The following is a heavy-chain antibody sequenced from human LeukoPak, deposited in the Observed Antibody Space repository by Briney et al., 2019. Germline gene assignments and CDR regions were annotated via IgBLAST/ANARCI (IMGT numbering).Heavy chain of an antibody. CDR3: ARPSTDDYGEEGYYFDY. Sequence: PGGSLRLSCAASGFTFSSYAMHWVRQAPGKGLEWVAVISYDGSNKYYADSVKGRFTISRDNSKNTLYLQMNSLRAEDTAVYYCARPSTDDYGEEGYYFDYWGQGTLVTVSS. J-gene: IGHJ4*02. D-gene: IGHD4-17*01. CDR1: GFTFSSYA. CDR2: ISYDGSNK. V-gene: IGHV3-30-3*01.